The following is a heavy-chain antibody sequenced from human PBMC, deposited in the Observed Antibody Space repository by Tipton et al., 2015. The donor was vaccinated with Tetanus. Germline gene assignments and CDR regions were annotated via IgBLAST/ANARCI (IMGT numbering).Heavy chain of an antibody. J-gene: IGHJ5*02. CDR3: ARDQGGGRVVRLNWFDP. CDR1: GASINAGGYL. D-gene: IGHD6-6*01. V-gene: IGHV4-31*03. Sequence: TLSLTCNVSGASINAGGYLWTWVRQHPGKGLEWIGNIYYSGDTFYNPSLKGRVAMSVDTSKNQFSLNLSSVTAADTAIYYCARDQGGGRVVRLNWFDPWGQGTLVIVSS. CDR2: IYYSGDT.